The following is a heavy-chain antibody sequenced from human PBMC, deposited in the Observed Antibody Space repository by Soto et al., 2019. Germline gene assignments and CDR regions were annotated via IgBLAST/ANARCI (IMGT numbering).Heavy chain of an antibody. Sequence: QVHLVESGGGVVQPGRSLTLSCTASGFAFSNYGIHCVRQAPGRGLEWVAVIWSDGTKKFYAGSVRGRFTISRDNSKNTIYLQMNSLRAADTAVYYCARDWWEEPAGKETVSQFDYWGQGTLVTVSS. CDR3: ARDWWEEPAGKETVSQFDY. CDR1: GFAFSNYG. CDR2: IWSDGTKK. D-gene: IGHD6-13*01. J-gene: IGHJ4*02. V-gene: IGHV3-33*01.